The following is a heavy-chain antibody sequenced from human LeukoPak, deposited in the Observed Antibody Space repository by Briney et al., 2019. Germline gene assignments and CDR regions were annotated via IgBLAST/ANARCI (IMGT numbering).Heavy chain of an antibody. V-gene: IGHV3-7*01. Sequence: GGSLRLSCAASGFIFSTYWMAWVRQAPGKGLEWVANIKEDGSDKNYVVSMKGRFTISRDNAKNSLYLQMNSLRAEDTAVYYYARDAGYGYDRFDYWGQGTQVTVSS. D-gene: IGHD5-18*01. CDR1: GFIFSTYW. J-gene: IGHJ4*02. CDR3: ARDAGYGYDRFDY. CDR2: IKEDGSDK.